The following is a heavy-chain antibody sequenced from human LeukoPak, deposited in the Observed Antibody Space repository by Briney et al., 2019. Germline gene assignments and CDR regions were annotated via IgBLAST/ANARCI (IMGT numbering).Heavy chain of an antibody. V-gene: IGHV1-69*13. J-gene: IGHJ5*02. D-gene: IGHD3-10*01. CDR2: IIPIFGTA. Sequence: VASVKVSCKASGGTFSSYAISWVRQAPGQGLEWMGGIIPIFGTANYAQKFQGRVTITADESTSTAYMELSSLRSEDTAVYYCARRWMVRVRGNWFDPWGQGTLVTVSS. CDR3: ARRWMVRVRGNWFDP. CDR1: GGTFSSYA.